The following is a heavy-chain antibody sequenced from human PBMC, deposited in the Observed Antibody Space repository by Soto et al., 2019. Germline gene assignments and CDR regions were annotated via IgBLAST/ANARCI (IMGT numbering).Heavy chain of an antibody. CDR3: ARDSHIGAVAGEFDY. V-gene: IGHV1-69*13. Sequence: ASVKVSCKASGGTFSSYAISWVRQAPGQGLEWMGGIIPIFGTANYAHKFQGRVTITADESTSTAYMELSSLRSEDTAVYYCARDSHIGAVAGEFDYWGQGTLVTVFS. J-gene: IGHJ4*02. D-gene: IGHD6-19*01. CDR2: IIPIFGTA. CDR1: GGTFSSYA.